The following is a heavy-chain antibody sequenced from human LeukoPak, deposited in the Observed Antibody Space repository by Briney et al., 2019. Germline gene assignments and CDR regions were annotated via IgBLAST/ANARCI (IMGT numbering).Heavy chain of an antibody. CDR2: IYYSGRT. CDR3: ARDIAATGNLDC. CDR1: GDSISTSY. Sequence: SETLSLTCTVSGDSISTSYWSWIRQPPGKGLEWIGYIYYSGRTIYNPSLKSRVTISVDTSMAVDTSKIQVSLNLASVTAADTAVYYCARDIAATGNLDCWGQGTLVTASS. V-gene: IGHV4-59*01. J-gene: IGHJ4*02. D-gene: IGHD6-13*01.